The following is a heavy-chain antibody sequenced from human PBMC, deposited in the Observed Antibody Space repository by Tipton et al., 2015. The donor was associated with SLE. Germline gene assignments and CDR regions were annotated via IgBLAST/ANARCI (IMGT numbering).Heavy chain of an antibody. CDR3: ARDPAFPFRRFDP. J-gene: IGHJ5*02. CDR1: GASVRTMRYF. V-gene: IGHV4-39*02. D-gene: IGHD3-3*02. CDR2: IYYSGTP. Sequence: TLSLTCSVSGASVRTMRYFWGWIRQPPGKGFEWIGSIYYSGTPYYNPSLTGRVTISFDTSKDQVSLKLTSVTAADTAVYYCARDPAFPFRRFDPWGQGTLVTVSS.